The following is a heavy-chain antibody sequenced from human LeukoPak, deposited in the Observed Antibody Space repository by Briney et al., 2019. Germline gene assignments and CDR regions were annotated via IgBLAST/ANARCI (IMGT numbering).Heavy chain of an antibody. V-gene: IGHV4-61*05. Sequence: SETLSLTCTVSGGSISSSSYYWGWIRQPPGKGLEWIGYIYYSGSTNYNPSLKSRVTISVDTSKNQFSLKLSSVTAADTAVYYCARLDGWYSLPYAFDYWGQGTLVTVSS. CDR3: ARLDGWYSLPYAFDY. J-gene: IGHJ4*02. CDR1: GGSISSSSYY. D-gene: IGHD6-19*01. CDR2: IYYSGST.